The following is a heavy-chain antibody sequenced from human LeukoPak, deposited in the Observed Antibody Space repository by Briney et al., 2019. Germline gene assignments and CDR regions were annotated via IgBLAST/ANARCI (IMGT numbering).Heavy chain of an antibody. J-gene: IGHJ3*02. CDR2: IYPGDSDT. D-gene: IGHD2/OR15-2a*01. CDR3: ARQRILRPDAFDI. CDR1: GYSFTSYW. Sequence: GASLQISCKGSGYSFTSYWIGWVRQLPGKGLEWMGIIYPGDSDTRYRPSFQGQVTISADKSISTAYLQWSSLKASDTAMYYCARQRILRPDAFDIWGQGTMVTVSS. V-gene: IGHV5-51*01.